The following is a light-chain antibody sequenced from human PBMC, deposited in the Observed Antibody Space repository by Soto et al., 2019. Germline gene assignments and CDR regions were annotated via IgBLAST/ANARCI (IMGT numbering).Light chain of an antibody. Sequence: QSVLTQPASVSGSPGQSIAISCSGSSSDLGIYNYVSWYQQHPGKVPKLIIFEVTTRPSGVSNRFSGSKSGNTASLTISGIQAEDEADYYCSSYTTSSTRVFGTGTKVTVL. J-gene: IGLJ1*01. V-gene: IGLV2-14*01. CDR2: EVT. CDR3: SSYTTSSTRV. CDR1: SSDLGIYNY.